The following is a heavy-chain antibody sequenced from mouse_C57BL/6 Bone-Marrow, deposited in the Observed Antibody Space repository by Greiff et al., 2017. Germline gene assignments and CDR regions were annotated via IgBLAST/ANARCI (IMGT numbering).Heavy chain of an antibody. J-gene: IGHJ3*01. V-gene: IGHV14-4*01. CDR1: GFNIKDDY. CDR2: IDPENGDT. Sequence: VQLQQSGAELVRPGASVKLSCTASGFNIKDDYMHWVKQRPEQGLEWIGWIDPENGDTEYASKFQGTATITADTSSNTAYLQLSSLTSEDTTVYYCTTAWAWFAYWGQGTLVTVSA. D-gene: IGHD4-1*01. CDR3: TTAWAWFAY.